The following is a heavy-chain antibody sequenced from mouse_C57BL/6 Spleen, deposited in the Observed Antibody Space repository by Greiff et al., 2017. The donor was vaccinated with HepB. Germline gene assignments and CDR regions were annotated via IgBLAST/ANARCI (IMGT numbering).Heavy chain of an antibody. CDR3: ARYCWDGGYFDY. CDR1: GFTFTDYY. J-gene: IGHJ2*01. Sequence: EVKLMESGGGLVQPGGSLSLSCAASGFTFTDYYMSWVRQPPGKAHEWLGFIRNKANGYTTEYSASVKGRCNISRDNFQSILYLQMNALRAEDSATYYCARYCWDGGYFDYWGQGTTLTVSS. V-gene: IGHV7-3*01. D-gene: IGHD4-1*01. CDR2: IRNKANGYTT.